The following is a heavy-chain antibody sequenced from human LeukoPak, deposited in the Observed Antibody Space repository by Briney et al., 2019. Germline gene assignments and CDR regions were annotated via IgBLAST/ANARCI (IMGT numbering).Heavy chain of an antibody. Sequence: SETLSLTRTVSGGSISSSSNFWGWIRQPPGKGLEWIGNISYSGSTYYNPSLKSRVTISVDTSKNQFSLKLSSVTAADTAVYYCARLTPYSGSPLGDYWGQGTLVTVSS. CDR2: ISYSGST. CDR1: GGSISSSSNF. J-gene: IGHJ4*02. D-gene: IGHD1-26*01. CDR3: ARLTPYSGSPLGDY. V-gene: IGHV4-39*01.